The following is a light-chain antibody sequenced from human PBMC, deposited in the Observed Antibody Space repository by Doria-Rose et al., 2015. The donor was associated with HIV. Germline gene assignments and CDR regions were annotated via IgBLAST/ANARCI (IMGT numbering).Light chain of an antibody. J-gene: IGKJ1*01. CDR3: QQTYSSPTWT. CDR2: AAS. CDR1: QTVSTS. Sequence: TITCRASQTVSTSLTWFQQEPGKAPKLLIYAASRLQSGVPSRFSGSGPGTDFTLTISGLQPGDFATYYCQQTYSSPTWTFGQGTKVE. V-gene: IGKV1-39*01.